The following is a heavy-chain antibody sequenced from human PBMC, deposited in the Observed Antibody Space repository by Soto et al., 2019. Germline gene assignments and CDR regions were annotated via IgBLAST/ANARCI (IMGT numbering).Heavy chain of an antibody. CDR1: GGSISSYY. V-gene: IGHV4-59*01. D-gene: IGHD2-21*01. Sequence: SETLSLTCTVSGGSISSYYWSWIRQPPGKGLEWIGYIYYSGSTNYNPSLKSRVTISVDTSKNQFSLKLSSVTAADTAVYYCARMVKIQHIYYVMDVWGQGTTVTVSS. CDR2: IYYSGST. J-gene: IGHJ6*02. CDR3: ARMVKIQHIYYVMDV.